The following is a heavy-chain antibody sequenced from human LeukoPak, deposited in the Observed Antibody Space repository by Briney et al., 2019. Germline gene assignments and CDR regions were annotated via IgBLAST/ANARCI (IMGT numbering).Heavy chain of an antibody. V-gene: IGHV2-70*11. Sequence: SGPALVKPTQTLTLTCTFSGFSLSTSGMCVSWIRQPPGKALEWLARIDWDDDKYYSTSLKTRLTISKDTSKNQVVLTMTNMDPVDTATYYCARNRGMYYYDSSGYYYSYYYYMDVWGKGTTVIVSS. D-gene: IGHD3-22*01. CDR2: IDWDDDK. CDR3: ARNRGMYYYDSSGYYYSYYYYMDV. CDR1: GFSLSTSGMC. J-gene: IGHJ6*03.